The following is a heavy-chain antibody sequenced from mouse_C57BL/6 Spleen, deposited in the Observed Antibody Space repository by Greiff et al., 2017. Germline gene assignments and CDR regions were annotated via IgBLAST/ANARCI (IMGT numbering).Heavy chain of an antibody. V-gene: IGHV1-59*01. CDR1: GYTFTSYW. Sequence: VQLQQPGAELVRPGTSVKLSCKASGYTFTSYWMHWVKQRPGQGLEWIGVIDPSDSYTNYNQKFKGKATLTVDTSSSTAYMQLSSLTSEDSAVYYCARLITTVVAEAMDYWGQGISVTFAS. D-gene: IGHD1-1*01. CDR3: ARLITTVVAEAMDY. J-gene: IGHJ4*01. CDR2: IDPSDSYT.